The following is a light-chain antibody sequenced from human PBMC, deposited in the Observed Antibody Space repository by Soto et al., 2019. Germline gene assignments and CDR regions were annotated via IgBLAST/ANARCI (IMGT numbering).Light chain of an antibody. Sequence: EIVLTQSPGTLSLSPGERATLSCRATQSVSSNYLAWYQQKHGQAPRLLIYGASPRATGIPDRFSGSGSGTDFTLTISRLEPEDFAVYYCQQYGSSPLTFGPGTKVDIK. CDR2: GAS. V-gene: IGKV3-20*01. CDR3: QQYGSSPLT. J-gene: IGKJ3*01. CDR1: QSVSSNY.